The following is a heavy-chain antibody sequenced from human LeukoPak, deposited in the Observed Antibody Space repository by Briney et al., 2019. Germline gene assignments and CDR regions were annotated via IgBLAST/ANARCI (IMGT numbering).Heavy chain of an antibody. V-gene: IGHV1-69*06. CDR2: IIPIFGTA. Sequence: GASVRVSCKASGGTFSSYAISWVRQAPGQGLEWMGGIIPIFGTANYAQKFQGRVTITADKSTSTAYMELSSLRSEDTAVYYCARGGIAARPRWFDPWGQGTLVTVSS. D-gene: IGHD6-6*01. CDR3: ARGGIAARPRWFDP. J-gene: IGHJ5*02. CDR1: GGTFSSYA.